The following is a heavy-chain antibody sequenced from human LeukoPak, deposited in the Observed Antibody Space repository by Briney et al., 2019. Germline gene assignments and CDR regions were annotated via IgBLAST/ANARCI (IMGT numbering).Heavy chain of an antibody. CDR3: TKGTHNDYYHYYMDV. CDR2: ISWNSDSI. J-gene: IGHJ6*03. D-gene: IGHD1-1*01. CDR1: GFTFDDYA. V-gene: IGHV3-9*01. Sequence: PGRSLRLSCAASGFTFDDYAMHWVRQAPGKGLEWVSGISWNSDSIGYADSAKGRFSISRDNAKNSLYLQMNSLRAEDTALYYCTKGTHNDYYHYYMDVWGKGTTVTVSS.